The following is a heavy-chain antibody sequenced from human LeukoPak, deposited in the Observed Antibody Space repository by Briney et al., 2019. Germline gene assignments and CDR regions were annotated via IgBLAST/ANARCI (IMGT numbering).Heavy chain of an antibody. J-gene: IGHJ4*02. CDR3: TTDISAVLY. D-gene: IGHD5-12*01. CDR1: GFTFSDSA. CDR2: MDKETNLYAT. Sequence: GGSLKPSCVASGFTFSDSAIHWVRQSSGKGLEWIGHMDKETNLYATALAASVKGRFTISRDDSENTLYLQMSSLKTEDTAVYYCTTDISAVLYWGQGTLVTVSS. V-gene: IGHV3-73*01.